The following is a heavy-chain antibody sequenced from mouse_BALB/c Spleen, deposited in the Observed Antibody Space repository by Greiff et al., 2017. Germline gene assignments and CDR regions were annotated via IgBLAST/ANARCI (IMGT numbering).Heavy chain of an antibody. J-gene: IGHJ1*01. Sequence: VKVVESGAELMKPGASVKISCKATGYTFSSYWIEWVKQRPGHGLEWIGEILPGSGSTNYNEKFKGKATFTADTSSNTAYMQLSSLTSEDSAVYYCARSPYYANRGYFDVWGAGTTVTVSS. CDR1: GYTFSSYW. CDR3: ARSPYYANRGYFDV. V-gene: IGHV1-9*01. D-gene: IGHD2-10*01. CDR2: ILPGSGST.